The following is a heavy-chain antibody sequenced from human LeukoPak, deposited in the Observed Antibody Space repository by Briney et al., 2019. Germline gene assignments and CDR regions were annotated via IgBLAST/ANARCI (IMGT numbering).Heavy chain of an antibody. CDR1: GFTFSSYS. J-gene: IGHJ4*02. CDR3: ARDTHPPYYFDY. Sequence: GESLKISCAASGFTFSSYSMNWVRQAPGKGLEWVSSISSSSSYIYYADSVKGRFTISRDNAKNSLYLQMNSLRAEDTAVYYCARDTHPPYYFDYWGQGTLVTVSS. V-gene: IGHV3-21*01. CDR2: ISSSSSYI.